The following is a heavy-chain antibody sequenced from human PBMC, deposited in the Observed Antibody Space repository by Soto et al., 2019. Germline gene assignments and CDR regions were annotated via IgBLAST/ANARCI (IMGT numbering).Heavy chain of an antibody. CDR1: GFTFSSYW. CDR2: IKQDGSEK. J-gene: IGHJ4*02. CDR3: ASSTIKYYDILTGYYWPDY. Sequence: GGSLSLSCAASGFTFSSYWMSWVRQAPGKGLEWVANIKQDGSEKYYVDSVKGRFTISRDNAKNSLYLQMNSLRAEDTAVYYCASSTIKYYDILTGYYWPDYWGQGTLVTVSS. V-gene: IGHV3-7*01. D-gene: IGHD3-9*01.